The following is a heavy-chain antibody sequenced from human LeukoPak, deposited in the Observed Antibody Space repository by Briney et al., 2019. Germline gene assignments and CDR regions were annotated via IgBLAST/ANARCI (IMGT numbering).Heavy chain of an antibody. CDR1: GFTFSSYA. D-gene: IGHD3-3*01. Sequence: PGGSLRLSCAASGFTFSSYAMSWVRQAPGKGLEWVSAISGSGGSTYYADSVKGRFTISRDNSKNTLYLQMNSLRAEDTAVYYCAKDQGVLRFLEWSHDAFDIWGQGTMVTVSS. CDR2: ISGSGGST. V-gene: IGHV3-23*01. J-gene: IGHJ3*02. CDR3: AKDQGVLRFLEWSHDAFDI.